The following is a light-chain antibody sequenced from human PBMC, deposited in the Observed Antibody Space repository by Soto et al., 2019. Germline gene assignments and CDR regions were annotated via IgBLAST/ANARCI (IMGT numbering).Light chain of an antibody. CDR2: EVS. J-gene: IGLJ2*01. Sequence: QSALTQPPSASGSPGQSVTISCTGTSSDVGGYNYVSWYQQHPGKAPKLMIYEVSKRPSGVPDRFSGSKSGNTPSLTVSGLQAEDEADYYCSSYAGSNNFVVFGGETKLTVL. CDR1: SSDVGGYNY. CDR3: SSYAGSNNFVV. V-gene: IGLV2-8*01.